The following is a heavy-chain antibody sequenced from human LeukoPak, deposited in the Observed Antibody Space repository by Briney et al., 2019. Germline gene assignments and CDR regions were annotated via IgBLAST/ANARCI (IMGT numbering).Heavy chain of an antibody. CDR1: GFTFSSYA. D-gene: IGHD6-19*01. V-gene: IGHV3-30-3*01. Sequence: GGSLRLSCAASGFTFSSYAMHWVRQAPGKGLEWVAVISYDGSNKYYADSVKGRFTISRDNSKNTLYLQMNSLRAEDTAVYYCARDSKYSSGWYEFDYWGQGTLVTVSS. J-gene: IGHJ4*02. CDR2: ISYDGSNK. CDR3: ARDSKYSSGWYEFDY.